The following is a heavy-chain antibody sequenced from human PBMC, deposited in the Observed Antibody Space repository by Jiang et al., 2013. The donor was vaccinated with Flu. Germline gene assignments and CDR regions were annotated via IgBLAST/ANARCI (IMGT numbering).Heavy chain of an antibody. Sequence: PGLVKPSETLSLTCTVSGGSISSHYWSWIRQPPGKGLEWIGYIYYSGSTNYNPSLKSRVTISVDTSKNQFSLKLSSVTAADTAVYYCARRSRSYYGMDVWGRGTTVTVSS. V-gene: IGHV4-59*08. CDR1: GGSISSHY. J-gene: IGHJ6*04. CDR2: IYYSGST. CDR3: ARRSRSYYGMDV.